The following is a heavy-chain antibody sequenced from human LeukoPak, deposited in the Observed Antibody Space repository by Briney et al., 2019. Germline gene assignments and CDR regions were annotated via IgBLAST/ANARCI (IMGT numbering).Heavy chain of an antibody. V-gene: IGHV1-46*01. CDR2: INPSGGST. CDR3: ARPILSAGYSSGWFVY. Sequence: ASVKVSCKASGYTFTSYYMHWVRQAPGQGLEWMGIINPSGGSTSYAQKFQGRVTMTRDTSTSTVYMELSSLRSEDTAVYYCARPILSAGYSSGWFVYWGQGTLVTVSS. J-gene: IGHJ4*02. D-gene: IGHD6-19*01. CDR1: GYTFTSYY.